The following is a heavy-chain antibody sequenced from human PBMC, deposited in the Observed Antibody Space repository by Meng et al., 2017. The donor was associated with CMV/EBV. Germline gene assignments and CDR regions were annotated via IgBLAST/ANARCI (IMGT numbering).Heavy chain of an antibody. V-gene: IGHV3-33*03. CDR3: ARGLAAFDI. CDR1: GFTFSTSG. Sequence: GESLKISCAASGFTFSTSGMHWVRQAPGKGREWVAIIWDDGSNTYYADSVKGRFTISRDNSKSTLYLEMNSLRADDTAVYYCARGLAAFDIWGQGTMVTVSS. CDR2: IWDDGSNT. J-gene: IGHJ3*02.